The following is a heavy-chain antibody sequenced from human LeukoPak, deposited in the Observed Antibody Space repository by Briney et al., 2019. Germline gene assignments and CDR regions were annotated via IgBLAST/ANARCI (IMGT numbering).Heavy chain of an antibody. J-gene: IGHJ4*02. V-gene: IGHV3-23*01. D-gene: IGHD3-3*01. CDR2: ITTSDGNT. Sequence: GGSLRLSCAASGFTFSSYTMSWVRQAPGKGLEWVSTITTSDGNTYYADSVKGRFTVSRDNAKNSLYLQMNSLRAEDTAVYYCARASNTIPDDYWGQGTLVTVSS. CDR1: GFTFSSYT. CDR3: ARASNTIPDDY.